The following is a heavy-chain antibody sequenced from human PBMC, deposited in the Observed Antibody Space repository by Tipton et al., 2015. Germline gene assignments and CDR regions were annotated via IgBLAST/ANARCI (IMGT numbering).Heavy chain of an antibody. Sequence: LRLSCRVSGDSMTNGAFYWSWIRQLPGKGLEWIGYIQHSGRTYYNPSLKSRLTMSVDTSDHQVSLTLSSVTSADTAVYYCARGPSRIESASVGLYFDYWGQGTLVTVS. CDR2: IQHSGRT. CDR1: GDSMTNGAFY. D-gene: IGHD5/OR15-5a*01. J-gene: IGHJ4*02. V-gene: IGHV4-31*02. CDR3: ARGPSRIESASVGLYFDY.